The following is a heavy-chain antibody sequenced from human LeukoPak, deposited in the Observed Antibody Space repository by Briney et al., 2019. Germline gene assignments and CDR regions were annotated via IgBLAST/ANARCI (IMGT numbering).Heavy chain of an antibody. V-gene: IGHV1-69*04. D-gene: IGHD3-9*01. CDR1: GGTFSSYA. Sequence: GASVKVSCKASGGTFSSYAITWVRQAPGQGLEWMGRIIPIFGITTYAQKFQGRVTITADKSTSTAYMELSSLRSEDTAVYYCARDSDTDWYTDYWGQGTLVTVSS. CDR3: ARDSDTDWYTDY. J-gene: IGHJ4*02. CDR2: IIPIFGIT.